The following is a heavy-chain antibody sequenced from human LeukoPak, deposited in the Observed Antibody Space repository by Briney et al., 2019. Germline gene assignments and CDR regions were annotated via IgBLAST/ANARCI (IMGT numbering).Heavy chain of an antibody. V-gene: IGHV4-34*01. CDR3: ASPWGYGSGI. J-gene: IGHJ4*02. CDR1: GGSFSGYY. Sequence: KPSETLSLTCAVYGGSFSGYYWSWIRQPPGEGLEWIGEINHSGSTNYNPSLKSRVTISVDTSKKQFSLKLSSVTAADTAMYYCASPWGYGSGIWGQGTLVTVSS. D-gene: IGHD3-10*01. CDR2: INHSGST.